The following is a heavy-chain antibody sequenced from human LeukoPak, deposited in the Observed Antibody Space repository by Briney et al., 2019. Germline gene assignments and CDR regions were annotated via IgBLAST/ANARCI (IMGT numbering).Heavy chain of an antibody. CDR3: ARVWRPLSGNYNFDY. CDR1: GFTFGSYA. CDR2: IWFDGSKE. V-gene: IGHV3-33*01. D-gene: IGHD1-26*01. J-gene: IGHJ4*02. Sequence: RGPLRLSCPASGFTFGSYAMHWVRQAPGKGLEWVAVIWFDGSKEYYAESVKGRFTVSRDNSKNTLYLQMTSLRAEDTAVYYCARVWRPLSGNYNFDYWGQGTLVIVSS.